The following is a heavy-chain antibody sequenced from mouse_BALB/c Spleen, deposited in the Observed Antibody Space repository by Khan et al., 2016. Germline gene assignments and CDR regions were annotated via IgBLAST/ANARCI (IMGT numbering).Heavy chain of an antibody. V-gene: IGHV3-2*02. CDR1: GYSITSDYA. J-gene: IGHJ2*01. D-gene: IGHD1-1*01. CDR3: ARDYYGSSYFDY. CDR2: ISYSGST. Sequence: EVQLQESGPGLVKPSQSLSLTCTVTGYSITSDYAWNWIRQFPGNKLEWMGYISYSGSTSYNPSLKSRISITRDTSKNQFFLQLNSVTTEDTATYCCARDYYGSSYFDYWGQGTTLTVSS.